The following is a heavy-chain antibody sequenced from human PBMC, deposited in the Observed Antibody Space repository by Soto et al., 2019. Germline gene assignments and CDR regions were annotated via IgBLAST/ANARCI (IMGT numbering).Heavy chain of an antibody. V-gene: IGHV1-69*08. J-gene: IGHJ4*02. CDR2: IIPILGIA. CDR3: ARDAEGYCSITSGSGDY. D-gene: IGHD2-2*01. CDR1: GGTFSSYT. Sequence: QVQLVQSGAEVKKPGSSVKVSCKASGGTFSSYTISWVRQAPGQGLEWMRRIIPILGIANYAQKFQGRVTITADKSTSTAYMELSSLSSEDTAVYYGARDAEGYCSITSGSGDYWGQGTLVTVSS.